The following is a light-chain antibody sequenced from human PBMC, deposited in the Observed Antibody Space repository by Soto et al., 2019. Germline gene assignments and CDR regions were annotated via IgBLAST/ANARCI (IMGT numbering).Light chain of an antibody. CDR2: KAS. J-gene: IGKJ1*01. Sequence: DVQMTQSPSTLSASVEDRVTITCRASQSISSWLAWYQQKPGKAPKLQIYKASTLESGVPSNFSGSGSGTEFALTISSLQPEDFATYYCQQYNSYPWTFGQGTKVDVK. V-gene: IGKV1-5*03. CDR3: QQYNSYPWT. CDR1: QSISSW.